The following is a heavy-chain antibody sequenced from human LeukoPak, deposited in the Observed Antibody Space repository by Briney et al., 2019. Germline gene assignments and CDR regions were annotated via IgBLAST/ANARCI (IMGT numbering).Heavy chain of an antibody. D-gene: IGHD6-6*01. CDR1: GFTFSSYA. V-gene: IGHV3-23*01. CDR3: AKLRGAARLSNDAFDI. CDR2: ISGSGGST. J-gene: IGHJ3*02. Sequence: PGGSLRLSCAASGFTFSSYAMSWVRQAPGKGLEWVSAISGSGGSTYYADSVKGRFTISRDNSKNTLYLQMNSLRAEDTAVYYCAKLRGAARLSNDAFDIWGQGTMVTVSS.